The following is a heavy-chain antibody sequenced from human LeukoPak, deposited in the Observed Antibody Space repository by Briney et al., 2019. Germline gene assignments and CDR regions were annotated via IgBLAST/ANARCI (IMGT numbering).Heavy chain of an antibody. CDR3: ARSYSSGANEYYFDL. J-gene: IGHJ4*02. Sequence: SETLSLTCTVSGGSISSYYWSWIRQPPGKGLEWIGYIYYSGSTNYNPSLKSRVTISVDTSKNQISLNLSPVTAADTAVYYCARSYSSGANEYYFDLWGQGTLVTVSS. CDR2: IYYSGST. D-gene: IGHD3-10*01. CDR1: GGSISSYY. V-gene: IGHV4-59*12.